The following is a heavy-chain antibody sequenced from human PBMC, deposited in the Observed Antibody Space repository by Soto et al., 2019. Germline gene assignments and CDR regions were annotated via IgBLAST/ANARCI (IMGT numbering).Heavy chain of an antibody. CDR3: ARGNLWFGELSNLFYYYYMDV. CDR2: MNPNSGNT. Sequence: ASVKVSCKASGYTFTSYDINWVRRATGQGLEWMGWMNPNSGNTGYAQKFQGRVTMTRNTSISTAYMELSSLRSEDTAVYYCARGNLWFGELSNLFYYYYMDVWGKGTTVTVSS. CDR1: GYTFTSYD. V-gene: IGHV1-8*01. J-gene: IGHJ6*03. D-gene: IGHD3-10*01.